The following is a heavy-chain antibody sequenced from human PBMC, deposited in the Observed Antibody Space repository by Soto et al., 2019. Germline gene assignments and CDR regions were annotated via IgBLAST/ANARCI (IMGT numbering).Heavy chain of an antibody. J-gene: IGHJ4*02. CDR2: INHSGST. Sequence: SETLSLTCTVSGGSIGSSSYYWSWIRQPPGKGLEWIGEINHSGSTNYNPSLKSRVTISVDTSKNQFSLKLSSVTAADTAVYYCARDKITGLFDYWGQGTLVTVSS. V-gene: IGHV4-39*07. D-gene: IGHD2-8*02. CDR3: ARDKITGLFDY. CDR1: GGSIGSSSYY.